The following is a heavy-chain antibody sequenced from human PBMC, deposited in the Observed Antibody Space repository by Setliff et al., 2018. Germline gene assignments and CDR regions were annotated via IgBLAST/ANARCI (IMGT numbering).Heavy chain of an antibody. CDR3: ARLPPLHTPMALTFDY. CDR1: GGSVGNSYYY. V-gene: IGHV4-61*02. J-gene: IGHJ4*02. D-gene: IGHD5-18*01. Sequence: SETLSLTCTVSGGSVGNSYYYWNWIRQPAGKGLEWIGRIYTTWSTNYNPSLKSRVTISLDTSKSQFSLNLTSVTAADTAVYYCARLPPLHTPMALTFDYWGQGILVTVSS. CDR2: IYTTWST.